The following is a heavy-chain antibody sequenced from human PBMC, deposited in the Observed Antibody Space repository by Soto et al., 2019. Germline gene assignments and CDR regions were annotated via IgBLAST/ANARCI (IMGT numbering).Heavy chain of an antibody. CDR1: GGSISSYY. Sequence: QVQLQESGPGLVKPSETLSLTCTVSGGSISSYYWSWIRQPPGKGLEWIGYIYYSGSTNYNPSLKSRFTISVDTSMNQFYLKLSSVTAADPAVYYCARLWGWSVNYLGQGTRVTVSS. CDR2: IYYSGST. CDR3: ARLWGWSVNY. J-gene: IGHJ4*02. D-gene: IGHD3-16*01. V-gene: IGHV4-59*08.